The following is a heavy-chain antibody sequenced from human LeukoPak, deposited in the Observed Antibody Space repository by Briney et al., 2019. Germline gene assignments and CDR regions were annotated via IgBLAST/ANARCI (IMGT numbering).Heavy chain of an antibody. CDR3: AKGGDSSGYEADY. Sequence: RSGGSLRLSCAASGFTFSSYSMNWVRQAPGKGLEWVSSISSSSSYIYYADSVKGRFTISRDNSKNTLYLQMNSLRAEDTAVYYCAKGGDSSGYEADYWGQGTLVTVSS. D-gene: IGHD3-22*01. J-gene: IGHJ4*02. CDR1: GFTFSSYS. V-gene: IGHV3-21*01. CDR2: ISSSSSYI.